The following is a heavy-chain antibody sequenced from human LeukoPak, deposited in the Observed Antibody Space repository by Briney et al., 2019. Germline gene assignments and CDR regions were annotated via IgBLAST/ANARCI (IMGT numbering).Heavy chain of an antibody. J-gene: IGHJ6*02. D-gene: IGHD3-10*01. CDR2: IYYSGST. Sequence: SETLSLTCTVSGGSLSSGDYYWSWIRQPPGKGLEWIGYIYYSGSTYYNPSLKSRVTISVDTSKNQFSLKLSSVTAADTAVYYCARDETMVRGVRGSDGMDVWGQGTTVTVSS. CDR3: ARDETMVRGVRGSDGMDV. CDR1: GGSLSSGDYY. V-gene: IGHV4-30-4*01.